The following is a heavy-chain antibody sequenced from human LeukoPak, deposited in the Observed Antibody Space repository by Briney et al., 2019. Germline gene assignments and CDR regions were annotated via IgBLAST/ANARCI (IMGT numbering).Heavy chain of an antibody. CDR2: INHSGNT. CDR1: GGSFSGYY. Sequence: SETLSLTCAVYGGSFSGYYWSWIRQPPGKGLEWIGEINHSGNTNYNPSLKSRLTISVETSKNQSSLKLSSVTAADTAVYYCARGRVVAIRGNYYYYGMDVWGQGTTVTVSS. V-gene: IGHV4-34*01. CDR3: ARGRVVAIRGNYYYYGMDV. J-gene: IGHJ6*02. D-gene: IGHD2-15*01.